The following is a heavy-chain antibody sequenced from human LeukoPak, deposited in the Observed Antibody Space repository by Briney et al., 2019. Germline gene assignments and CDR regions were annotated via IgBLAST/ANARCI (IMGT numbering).Heavy chain of an antibody. CDR3: ARQEQQLFYFDY. Sequence: NPSETLSLTCAVSGGSISSSNWWSWVRQPPGKGLEWIGEINHSGSTNYNPSLKSRVTISVDTSKNQFSLKLSSVTAADTAVYYCARQEQQLFYFDYWGQGTLVTVSS. V-gene: IGHV4-4*02. CDR1: GGSISSSNW. D-gene: IGHD6-13*01. CDR2: INHSGST. J-gene: IGHJ4*02.